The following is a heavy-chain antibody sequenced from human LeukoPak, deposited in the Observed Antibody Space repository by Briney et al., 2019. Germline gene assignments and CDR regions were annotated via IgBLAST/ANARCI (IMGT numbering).Heavy chain of an antibody. CDR2: ISGSGGST. D-gene: IGHD3-10*01. J-gene: IGHJ4*02. CDR1: GFTFGSYA. CDR3: AGTQYYCGSGSYYNAAPNDY. V-gene: IGHV3-23*01. Sequence: AGGSLRLSCAASGFTFGSYAMSWVRKAPGKGLEWVSAISGSGGSTYYADSVKGRFTISRDNSKNTLYLQMNSLRAEDTAVYYCAGTQYYCGSGSYYNAAPNDYWGQGTLVTVSS.